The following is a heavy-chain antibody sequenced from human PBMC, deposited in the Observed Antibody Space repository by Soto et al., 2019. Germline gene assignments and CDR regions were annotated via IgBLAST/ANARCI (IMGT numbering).Heavy chain of an antibody. CDR1: GYTFTSYY. D-gene: IGHD6-19*01. Sequence: QVQLVQSGAEVKKPGASVKVSCKASGYTFTSYYMHWVRQAPGQGLEWMGIINPSGGSTSYAQKFQGRVTMTRDTSTSTVYMELSSLSSEDTAVYYCARGFGYSSGWYLGCFDYWGQGTLVTVSS. V-gene: IGHV1-46*01. CDR3: ARGFGYSSGWYLGCFDY. CDR2: INPSGGST. J-gene: IGHJ4*02.